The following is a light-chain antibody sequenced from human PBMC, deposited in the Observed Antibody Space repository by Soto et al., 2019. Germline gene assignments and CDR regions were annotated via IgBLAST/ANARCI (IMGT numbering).Light chain of an antibody. CDR1: QSVSSY. CDR3: QQRSNWPPLT. CDR2: DAS. J-gene: IGKJ4*01. Sequence: EIVLTQSPGTLSLSPGERATLSCRASQSVSSYLAWYQQKPGQAPRLLIYDASNRATGIPARFSGSGSGTDFTLIISSLEPEDFAVYYCQQRSNWPPLTLGGGTKVDIK. V-gene: IGKV3-11*01.